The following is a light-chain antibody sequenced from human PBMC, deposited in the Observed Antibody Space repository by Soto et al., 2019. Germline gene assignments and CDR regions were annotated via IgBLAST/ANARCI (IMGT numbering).Light chain of an antibody. CDR3: QKYDTAPLFT. Sequence: DIQMTQSPSSLSASVGDRVTVTCRAIQDISNYLAWYQQKPGKVPKLLIYAASTLQSGVPSRFSGSGSGTDFTLTISSLQPEDVATYYCQKYDTAPLFTFGPGTKVDIK. J-gene: IGKJ3*01. V-gene: IGKV1-27*01. CDR2: AAS. CDR1: QDISNY.